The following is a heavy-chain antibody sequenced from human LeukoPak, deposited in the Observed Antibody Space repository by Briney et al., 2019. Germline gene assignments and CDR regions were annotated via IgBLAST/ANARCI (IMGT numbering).Heavy chain of an antibody. J-gene: IGHJ3*01. D-gene: IGHD2-2*01. CDR1: GFTFSSCG. CDR3: EMDEMPAM. CDR2: ISYDGSYK. Sequence: PGRSLRLSCAASGFTFSSCGMHWVRQAPGKGLEWVAVISYDGSYKYYADSVKGRFIISRDNSKNTLYLQINSLRSEDTAVYYCEMDEMPAMWGQGTMVTVSS. V-gene: IGHV3-30*03.